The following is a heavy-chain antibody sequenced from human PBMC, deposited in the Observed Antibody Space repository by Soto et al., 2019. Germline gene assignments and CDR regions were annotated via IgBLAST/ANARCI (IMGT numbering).Heavy chain of an antibody. J-gene: IGHJ6*02. CDR3: ARDAQGYVFWSGPYGMDV. CDR1: GFTFSSYA. D-gene: IGHD3-3*01. V-gene: IGHV3-30*04. CDR2: ISYDGRDK. Sequence: QVQLVESGGGVVQPGRSLRLSCADSGFTFSSYAMHWVRQAPGQGLEWVAVISYDGRDKYYADSVKGRFTIHRDNSRNPLYLKMNSLRAEDTPVNYCARDAQGYVFWSGPYGMDVWGQGTTVTVSS.